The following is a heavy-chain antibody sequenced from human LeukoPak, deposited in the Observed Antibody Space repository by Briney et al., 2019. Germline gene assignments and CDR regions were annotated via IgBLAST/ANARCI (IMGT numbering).Heavy chain of an antibody. CDR3: ASWDATLMRSDAFDI. V-gene: IGHV4-59*01. Sequence: SETLSLTCTVSGGSISSYHWSWIRQPPGKGLEWIGYIYYSGSTNYNPSLKSRVTISVDTSKNQFSLKLSSVTAADTAVYYCASWDATLMRSDAFDIWGQGTMVTVSS. D-gene: IGHD1-26*01. CDR2: IYYSGST. CDR1: GGSISSYH. J-gene: IGHJ3*02.